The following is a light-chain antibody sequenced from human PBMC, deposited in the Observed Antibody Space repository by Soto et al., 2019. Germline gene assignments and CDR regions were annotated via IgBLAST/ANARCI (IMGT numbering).Light chain of an antibody. CDR1: QSVSRSY. Sequence: EVVLTQSPGTLSLSPGEGATLSCRASQSVSRSYLAWYRQKAGQAPRLLIFGVSTRASGIPDRFLGSGSGTDFTLTISRLEPEDFAMYYCQQYDSAPLTFGGGTKVEIK. J-gene: IGKJ4*01. CDR3: QQYDSAPLT. V-gene: IGKV3-20*01. CDR2: GVS.